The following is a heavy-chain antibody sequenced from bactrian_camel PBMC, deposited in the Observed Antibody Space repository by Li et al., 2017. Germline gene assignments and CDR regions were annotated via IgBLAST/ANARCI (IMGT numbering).Heavy chain of an antibody. CDR2: ADNEGRT. Sequence: HVQPVESGGGSAQAGGSLRLSCAASGGTPRSYCMGWFRQTPGQAREGVATADNEGRTTYASSVKGRFTVSRDSRKNIVYLQMNDLKPEDTAMYYCAAGWEWCRAVVSGTDPEGDFGYWGQGTQVTVS. CDR3: AAGWEWCRAVVSGTDPEGDFGY. CDR1: GGTPRSYC. D-gene: IGHD6*01. V-gene: IGHV3S53*01. J-gene: IGHJ6*01.